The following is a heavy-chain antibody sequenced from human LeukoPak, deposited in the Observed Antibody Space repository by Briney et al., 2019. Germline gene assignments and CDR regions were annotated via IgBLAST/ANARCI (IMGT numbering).Heavy chain of an antibody. J-gene: IGHJ6*03. CDR2: IYYSGST. V-gene: IGHV4-59*01. CDR1: GVSISSYY. CDR3: ARAPRMVRGVIYYYYMDV. Sequence: SETLSLTCTVSGVSISSYYWSWIRQPPGKGLEWIGYIYYSGSTNYNPSLKSRVTISVDTSKNQFSLKLSSVTAADTAVYYCARAPRMVRGVIYYYYMDVWGKGTTVTVSS. D-gene: IGHD3-10*01.